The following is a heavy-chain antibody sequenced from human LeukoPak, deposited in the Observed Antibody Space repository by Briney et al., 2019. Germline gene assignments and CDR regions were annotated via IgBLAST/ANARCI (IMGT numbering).Heavy chain of an antibody. Sequence: PGGSLRLSCAASGFTFSSYGMHWVRQAPGKGLEWVAFIRYDGSNKYYADSVKGRFTISRDNSKNTLYLQMNSLRAEDTTVYYCARSLWGRGYSGYEDFDYWGQGTLVTVSS. CDR2: IRYDGSNK. V-gene: IGHV3-30*02. CDR3: ARSLWGRGYSGYEDFDY. CDR1: GFTFSSYG. D-gene: IGHD5-12*01. J-gene: IGHJ4*02.